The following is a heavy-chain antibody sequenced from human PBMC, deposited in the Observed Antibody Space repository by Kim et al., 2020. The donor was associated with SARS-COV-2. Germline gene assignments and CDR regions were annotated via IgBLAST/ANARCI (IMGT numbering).Heavy chain of an antibody. J-gene: IGHJ6*03. CDR3: ARDTALRFYYYMDV. CDR2: INPNSGGT. CDR1: GYTFTGYY. Sequence: ASVKVSCKASGYTFTGYYMHWVRQAPGQGLEWMGRINPNSGGTNYAQKFQGRVTMTRDTSISTAYMELSRLRSDDTAVYYCARDTALRFYYYMDVWGKGTTVTVSS. D-gene: IGHD2-21*02. V-gene: IGHV1-2*06.